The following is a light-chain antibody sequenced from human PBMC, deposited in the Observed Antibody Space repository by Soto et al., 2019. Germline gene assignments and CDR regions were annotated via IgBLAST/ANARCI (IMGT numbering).Light chain of an antibody. CDR1: QSCSSSY. Sequence: IVLTQSPGTLSLSPGERATLSCRASQSCSSSYLAWYQQKPGQAPRLLIYGASSRATGIPDRLSGSGSGTEFTLTISRLEPEDFAVYYCQQYGSSRTFGQGTKVDIK. CDR3: QQYGSSRT. J-gene: IGKJ1*01. CDR2: GAS. V-gene: IGKV3-20*01.